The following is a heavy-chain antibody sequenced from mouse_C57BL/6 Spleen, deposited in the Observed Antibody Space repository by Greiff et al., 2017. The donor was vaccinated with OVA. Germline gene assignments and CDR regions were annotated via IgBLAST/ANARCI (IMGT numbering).Heavy chain of an antibody. Sequence: EVQRVESGEGLVKPGGSLKLSCAASGFTFSSYAMSWVRQTPEKRLEWVAYISSGGDYIYYADTVQGRFTISRDNARNTLYLQMSSLKSEDTAMYYCTRVGNYYGSSDYFDYWGQGTTLTVSS. CDR1: GFTFSSYA. D-gene: IGHD1-1*01. V-gene: IGHV5-9-1*02. CDR2: ISSGGDYI. J-gene: IGHJ2*01. CDR3: TRVGNYYGSSDYFDY.